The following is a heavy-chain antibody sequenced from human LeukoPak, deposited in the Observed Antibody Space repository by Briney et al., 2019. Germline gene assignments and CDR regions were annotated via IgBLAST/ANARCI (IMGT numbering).Heavy chain of an antibody. J-gene: IGHJ4*02. D-gene: IGHD3-10*01. V-gene: IGHV1-2*02. CDR3: ARDIPTRYGSGSYHLN. CDR2: INPNSGGT. CDR1: GYTFTGYY. Sequence: ASVKVSCKASGYTFTGYYMHWVRQAPGQGLEWMGWINPNSGGTNYAQKFQGRVTMTRDTSISTAYMELSRLRSDDTAVYYCARDIPTRYGSGSYHLNWGQGTLVTVSS.